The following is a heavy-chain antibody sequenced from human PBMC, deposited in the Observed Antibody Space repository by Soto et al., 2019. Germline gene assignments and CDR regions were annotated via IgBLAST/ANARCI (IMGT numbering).Heavy chain of an antibody. Sequence: QVQLVQSATEVKKPGASVRVSCKASGYTFNRYGITWVRQAPGQGLEWMGWISAYNGNTNYAQKFQDRVTMTTDTSTNTGYMELSRLRSNDTAVYYCAIAHPRIAASDDAFDIWGQGTMVTVTS. D-gene: IGHD6-13*01. CDR2: ISAYNGNT. CDR1: GYTFNRYG. J-gene: IGHJ3*02. CDR3: AIAHPRIAASDDAFDI. V-gene: IGHV1-18*04.